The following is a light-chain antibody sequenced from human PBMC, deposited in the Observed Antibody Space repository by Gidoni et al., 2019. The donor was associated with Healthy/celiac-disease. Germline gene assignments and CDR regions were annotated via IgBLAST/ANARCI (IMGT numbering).Light chain of an antibody. CDR2: GSS. J-gene: IGKJ2*01. CDR3: QQSYSIPYT. Sequence: DIQMTQSPSSLSASVGDRVTITCRASQSISNYLKWYQQKPGRAPNLLIYGSSTLQSGVPSRFSGSGSGTDFTLTISSLQPEDFATYYCQQSYSIPYTFGQXTKLEIK. V-gene: IGKV1-39*01. CDR1: QSISNY.